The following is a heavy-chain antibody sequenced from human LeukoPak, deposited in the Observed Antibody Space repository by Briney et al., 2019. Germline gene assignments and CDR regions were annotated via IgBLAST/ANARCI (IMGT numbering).Heavy chain of an antibody. CDR3: ATDDDRAREIDY. CDR1: RGTFSKYA. J-gene: IGHJ4*02. Sequence: SVKVSCKASRGTFSKYAISWVRQAPGQGLEWMGRIIPILNITHYAQKFQGRVTIAADKSTSTAYMELSSLRSEDTAMYYCATDDDRAREIDYWGQGTLVTVSS. CDR2: IIPILNIT. D-gene: IGHD3-22*01. V-gene: IGHV1-69*04.